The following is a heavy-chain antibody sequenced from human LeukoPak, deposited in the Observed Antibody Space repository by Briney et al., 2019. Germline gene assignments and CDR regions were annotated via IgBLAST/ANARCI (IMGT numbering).Heavy chain of an antibody. CDR1: GGSISSYY. D-gene: IGHD3-10*01. J-gene: IGHJ4*02. CDR2: IYYSGST. Sequence: SETLSLTCTVSGGSISSYYWSWFRKPPGKGLGWLGFIYYSGSTNYNPSLKSRVTISVDTSKNQFSLKLSSVTAADTAVYYCARSRVWFGELSPSIDYWGQGTLVTVSS. CDR3: ARSRVWFGELSPSIDY. V-gene: IGHV4-59*08.